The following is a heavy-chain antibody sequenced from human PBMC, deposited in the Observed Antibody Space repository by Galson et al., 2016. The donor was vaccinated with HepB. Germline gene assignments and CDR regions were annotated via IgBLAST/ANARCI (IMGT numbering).Heavy chain of an antibody. J-gene: IGHJ4*02. V-gene: IGHV3-23*01. Sequence: SLRLSCAASGFPFSNSGMSWVRQAPGRGLGWVSGITLSADATHYADFVKGRFTISRDNSKNTLYLYMTNSIAGAPARYYCAKSGCLTHASMGPHVPHYADFVKGRFTIARDNSKNPLYSFTNNSNPGDTAIYYCGKDGGFEYRGQGALVTVSS. CDR2: ITLSADAT. CDR1: GFPFSNSG. CDR3: AKSGCLTHASMGPHVPHYADFVKGRFTIARDNSKNPLYSFTNNSNPGDTAIYYCGKDGGFEY. D-gene: IGHD1/OR15-1a*01.